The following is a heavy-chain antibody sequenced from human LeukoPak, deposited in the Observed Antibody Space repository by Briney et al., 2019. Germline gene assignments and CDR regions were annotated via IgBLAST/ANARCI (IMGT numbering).Heavy chain of an antibody. V-gene: IGHV4-4*02. D-gene: IGHD1-26*01. CDR3: ASMWELPRAFDI. Sequence: PSETLSLTCAVSGGSISSSNWWSWVRQPPGKGLEWIGEIYHSGSTNYNPSLKSRVTISVDKSENQFSLKLSSVTAADTAVYYCASMWELPRAFDIWGQGTMVTVSS. CDR2: IYHSGST. CDR1: GGSISSSNW. J-gene: IGHJ3*02.